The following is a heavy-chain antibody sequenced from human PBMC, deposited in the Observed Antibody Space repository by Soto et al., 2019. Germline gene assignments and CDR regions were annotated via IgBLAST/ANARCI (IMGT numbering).Heavy chain of an antibody. D-gene: IGHD2-2*01. CDR2: IYPGDSDT. CDR1: GYTFTDYW. Sequence: GESLKISCXGSGYTFTDYWIGWVRQLPGKGLEWMGIIYPGDSDTRYSPSFQGHVTITVDKSTSTAYLQWNTLKASDTAMYYCARHISSFPYYYYAMDVWGQGTTVTVSS. V-gene: IGHV5-51*01. J-gene: IGHJ6*02. CDR3: ARHISSFPYYYYAMDV.